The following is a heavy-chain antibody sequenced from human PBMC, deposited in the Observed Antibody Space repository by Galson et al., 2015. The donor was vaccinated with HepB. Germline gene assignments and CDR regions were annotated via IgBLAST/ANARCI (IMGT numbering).Heavy chain of an antibody. J-gene: IGHJ3*02. D-gene: IGHD4-17*01. V-gene: IGHV3-48*01. Sequence: SLRLSCAASGISFSSYSMSWVRQAPGKGLEWVSYISSSRDTIYYGDSVKGRFTISRDNAKNSLYLQMNSLRAEDTAMYYCARDGLRLTGGDAFDIWGQGTMVTVSS. CDR1: GISFSSYS. CDR3: ARDGLRLTGGDAFDI. CDR2: ISSSRDTI.